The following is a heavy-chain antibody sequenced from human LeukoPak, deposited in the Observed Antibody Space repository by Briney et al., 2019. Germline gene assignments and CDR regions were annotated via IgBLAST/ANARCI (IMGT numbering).Heavy chain of an antibody. D-gene: IGHD6-13*01. Sequence: GGSLRLSCAASGFTVSSNYMSWVRQAPGKGLEWVSVIYSGGSTYYADSVKGRFTISRDNSKNTLYLQMNSLRAEDTAVYYCARALFVAAAGWDYWGQGILVTVSS. CDR3: ARALFVAAAGWDY. V-gene: IGHV3-53*01. J-gene: IGHJ4*02. CDR2: IYSGGST. CDR1: GFTVSSNY.